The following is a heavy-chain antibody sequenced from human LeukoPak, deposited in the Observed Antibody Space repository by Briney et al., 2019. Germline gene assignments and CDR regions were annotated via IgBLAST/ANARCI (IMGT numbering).Heavy chain of an antibody. J-gene: IGHJ4*02. V-gene: IGHV1-2*02. CDR2: INPNSGGT. Sequence: ASVKVSCKASGYTFTGYYMHWVRPAPGQGLEWLGWINPNSGGTNYAQKFQGRVTLTRDMSISTAYMELSGLTSDDTAIYYCARGTAAATPYYFAFWGQGTQVTVSS. D-gene: IGHD2-15*01. CDR1: GYTFTGYY. CDR3: ARGTAAATPYYFAF.